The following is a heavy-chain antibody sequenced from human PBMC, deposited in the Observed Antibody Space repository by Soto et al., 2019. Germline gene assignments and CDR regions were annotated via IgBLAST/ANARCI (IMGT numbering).Heavy chain of an antibody. CDR3: AREGWLNYYDSSGGYLDY. V-gene: IGHV1-69*01. D-gene: IGHD3-22*01. CDR1: GGTFSSYA. Sequence: QVQLVQSGAEVKKPGSSVKVSCKASGGTFSSYAISWVRQAPGQGLEWMGGIIPIFGTANYAQKFQGRVTITGDESTSTAYMELSSLRSEDTAVYYCAREGWLNYYDSSGGYLDYWGQGTLVTVSS. J-gene: IGHJ4*02. CDR2: IIPIFGTA.